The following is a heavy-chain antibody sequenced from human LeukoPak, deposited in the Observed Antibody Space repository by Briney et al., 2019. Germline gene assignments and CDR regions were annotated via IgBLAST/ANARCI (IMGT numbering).Heavy chain of an antibody. J-gene: IGHJ4*02. V-gene: IGHV1-2*02. CDR3: ARDTYGGSYFPLPY. CDR1: GYTFSGYY. D-gene: IGHD1-26*01. CDR2: LSPKSGAT. Sequence: GASVKVSCKVSGYTFSGYYVHWVRQAPGQGLEWMGWLSPKSGATKYAQKFQGRVTLTRDLSLSTAYMELNSLTSDDTAVYYCARDTYGGSYFPLPYWGQGALVTVSS.